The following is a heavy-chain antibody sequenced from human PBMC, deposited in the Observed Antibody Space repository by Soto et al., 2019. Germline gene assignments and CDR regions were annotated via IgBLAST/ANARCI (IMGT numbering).Heavy chain of an antibody. D-gene: IGHD2-15*01. CDR2: VSDSGGTT. J-gene: IGHJ4*02. V-gene: IGHV3-23*01. CDR3: AKDSLPEIHCKAGTCYYFDA. CDR1: GFTFSAYA. Sequence: EVQLLESGGGLVQPGGSLSLSCATSGFTFSAYAMTWVRQAPGKGLEWVSTVSDSGGTTYYADSVKGRFAISRDESNNTLSLQMNSLRAEDTGVSYCAKDSLPEIHCKAGTCYYFDAWGQGTPVTVSS.